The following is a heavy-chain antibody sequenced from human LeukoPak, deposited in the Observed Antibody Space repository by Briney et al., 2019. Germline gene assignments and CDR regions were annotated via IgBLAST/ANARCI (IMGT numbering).Heavy chain of an antibody. Sequence: KSSETLSLTCTVSGGSISSSSYSWGWIRQPPGKGLEWVGNIYYTGSTYYNPSLKSRVTISVDTSKNRFSLKLSSVTAADTAVYYCARLLLLWLGEPDYWGQGTVVTVSS. J-gene: IGHJ4*02. D-gene: IGHD3-10*01. CDR2: IYYTGST. V-gene: IGHV4-39*01. CDR1: GGSISSSSYS. CDR3: ARLLLLWLGEPDY.